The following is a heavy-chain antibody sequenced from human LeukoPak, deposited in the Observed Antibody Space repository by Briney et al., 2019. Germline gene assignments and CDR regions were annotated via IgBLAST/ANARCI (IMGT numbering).Heavy chain of an antibody. V-gene: IGHV3-21*01. D-gene: IGHD6-13*01. J-gene: IGHJ4*02. CDR2: ISSSSSYI. CDR1: GFTFSSYA. Sequence: GGSLRLSCAASGFTFSSYAMNWVRQAPGKGLEWVSSISSSSSYIYYADSVKGRFTISRDNAKNSLYLQMNSLRAEDTAVYYCARQDESSWYVYWGQGTLVTVSS. CDR3: ARQDESSWYVY.